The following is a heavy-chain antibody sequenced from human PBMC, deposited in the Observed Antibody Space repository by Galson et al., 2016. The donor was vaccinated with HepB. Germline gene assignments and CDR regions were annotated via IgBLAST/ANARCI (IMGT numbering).Heavy chain of an antibody. J-gene: IGHJ4*02. D-gene: IGHD1-26*01. CDR3: ARVLPGGAIDY. Sequence: SLRLSCAASGFTFSSYSMNWVRQATGKGLEWVSSISSSSSNIYYADSVKGRFTISRDNANNSLYLQMNSLRAEDTAVYYCARVLPGGAIDYWGQGTLVTVSS. CDR1: GFTFSSYS. CDR2: ISSSSSNI. V-gene: IGHV3-21*06.